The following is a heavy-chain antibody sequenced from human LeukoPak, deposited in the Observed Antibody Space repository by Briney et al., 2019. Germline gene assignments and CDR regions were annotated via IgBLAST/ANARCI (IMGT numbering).Heavy chain of an antibody. CDR1: GDSISTNS. J-gene: IGHJ5*02. Sequence: GTLSLTCAVSGDSISTNSWWNWVRQAPGKGLEWVSAISGSGGSTYYADSVKGRFTISRDNSKNTLYLQMNSLRAEDTAVYYCAKNMVRGARNWFDPWGQGTLVTVSS. CDR3: AKNMVRGARNWFDP. D-gene: IGHD3-10*01. CDR2: ISGSGGST. V-gene: IGHV3-23*01.